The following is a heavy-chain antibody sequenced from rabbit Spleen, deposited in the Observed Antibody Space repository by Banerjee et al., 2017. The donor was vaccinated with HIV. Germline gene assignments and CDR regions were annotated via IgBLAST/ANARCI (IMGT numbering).Heavy chain of an antibody. J-gene: IGHJ6*01. Sequence: QSLEESGGDLVKPGASLTLTCTASGFSFSSAYDACWVRQPPGKGLEWIACIEAGSSGTPYYASWAKGRFTISKTSSTTVTLQVTSLTAADTATYFCARDSGTSFSSYGMDLWGPGPLVTVS. CDR3: ARDSGTSFSSYGMDL. V-gene: IGHV1S40*01. CDR2: IEAGSSGTP. D-gene: IGHD8-1*01. CDR1: GFSFSSAYD.